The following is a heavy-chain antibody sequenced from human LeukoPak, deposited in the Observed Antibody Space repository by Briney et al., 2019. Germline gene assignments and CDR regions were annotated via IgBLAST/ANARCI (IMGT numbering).Heavy chain of an antibody. J-gene: IGHJ4*02. D-gene: IGHD5-24*01. V-gene: IGHV4-34*01. CDR1: GGSFSGYY. CDR2: INHSGST. CDR3: ARGVVEMATMDFDY. Sequence: SETLSLTCAVYGGSFSGYYWSWIRQPPGKGLEWIGEINHSGSTNYNPSLKSRVTISVDTSKNQFSLKLSSVTAADTAVYYCARGVVEMATMDFDYWGQGTLVTVSS.